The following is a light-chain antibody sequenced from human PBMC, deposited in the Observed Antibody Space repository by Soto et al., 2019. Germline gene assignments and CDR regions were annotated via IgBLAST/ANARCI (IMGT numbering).Light chain of an antibody. CDR3: QQYNNWPYT. Sequence: EIVMTQSPATLSVSPGERATLSCRASQSVSSNLAWYQQKPGQAPRLLIYGASTRATGIPARFSGSGSGTEFTLTISSLQSEEFAVYYCQQYNNWPYTFGQWTKLEIK. CDR1: QSVSSN. J-gene: IGKJ2*01. CDR2: GAS. V-gene: IGKV3-15*01.